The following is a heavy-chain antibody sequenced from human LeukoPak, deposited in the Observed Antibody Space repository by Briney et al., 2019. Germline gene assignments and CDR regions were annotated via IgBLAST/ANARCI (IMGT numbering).Heavy chain of an antibody. CDR1: GGTFSSYA. V-gene: IGHV1-69*13. Sequence: ASVKVSCKASGGTFSSYAISWVRQAPGQGLEWMGGIIPIFGTANYAQKFQGRVTITADESTSTAYMELSSLRSEDTAVYYCVRDEYSYYGMDVWGQGTTVTVSS. CDR2: IIPIFGTA. D-gene: IGHD2/OR15-2a*01. CDR3: VRDEYSYYGMDV. J-gene: IGHJ6*02.